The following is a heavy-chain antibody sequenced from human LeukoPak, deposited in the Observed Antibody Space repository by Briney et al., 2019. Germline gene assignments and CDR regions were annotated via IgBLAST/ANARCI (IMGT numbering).Heavy chain of an antibody. CDR2: ISYDGSNK. CDR1: GFTFSSYA. CDR3: ARDGWNDGGTFDY. D-gene: IGHD1-1*01. Sequence: GGSLRLSCAASGFTFSSYAMHWVRQAPGKGLEWVAVISYDGSNKYYADSVKGRFTISRDNSKNTLYLQMNGLRAEDTAVYYCARDGWNDGGTFDYWGQGTLVTVSS. V-gene: IGHV3-30-3*01. J-gene: IGHJ4*02.